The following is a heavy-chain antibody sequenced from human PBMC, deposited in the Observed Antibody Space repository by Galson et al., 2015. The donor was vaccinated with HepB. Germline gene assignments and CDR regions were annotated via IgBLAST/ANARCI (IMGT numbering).Heavy chain of an antibody. V-gene: IGHV3-30*18. Sequence: SLRLSCAASGFTFSSYGMHWVRQAPGKGLEWVAVISYDGSNKYYADSVKGRFTISRDNSKNTLYLQMNSPRAEDTAVYYCAKEAMGIYYDSSGPEVYFDIWGQGTMVTVSS. CDR1: GFTFSSYG. D-gene: IGHD3-22*01. CDR3: AKEAMGIYYDSSGPEVYFDI. J-gene: IGHJ3*02. CDR2: ISYDGSNK.